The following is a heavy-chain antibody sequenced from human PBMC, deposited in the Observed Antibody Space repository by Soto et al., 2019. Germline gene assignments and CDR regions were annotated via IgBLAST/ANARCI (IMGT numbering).Heavy chain of an antibody. J-gene: IGHJ5*02. V-gene: IGHV1-18*01. CDR3: ARDGVTIFGVVINWFDP. CDR1: GYTFTSYG. CDR2: ISAYNGNT. D-gene: IGHD3-3*01. Sequence: GASVKVSCKASGYTFTSYGISWVRQAPGQGLEWMGWISAYNGNTNYAQKLQGRVTMTTDTSTSTAYMELRSLRSDDTAVYYCARDGVTIFGVVINWFDPWGQGTLVTVSS.